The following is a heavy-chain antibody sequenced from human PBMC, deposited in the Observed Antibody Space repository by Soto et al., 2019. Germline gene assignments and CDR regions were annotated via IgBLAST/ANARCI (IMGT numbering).Heavy chain of an antibody. CDR3: ARDLLEMATISHYYGMDV. Sequence: GGSLRLSCEGSGFFFSDYGMHWVRQAPGKGLEWVAVISYDGTNKYYGDSVKGRFTISRDNAKNSLYLQMNSLRAEDTAVYYCARDLLEMATISHYYGMDVWGQGTTVTVSS. CDR1: GFFFSDYG. CDR2: ISYDGTNK. J-gene: IGHJ6*02. D-gene: IGHD5-12*01. V-gene: IGHV3-30*03.